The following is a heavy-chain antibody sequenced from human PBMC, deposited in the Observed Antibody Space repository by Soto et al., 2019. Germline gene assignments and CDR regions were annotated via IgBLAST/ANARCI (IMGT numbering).Heavy chain of an antibody. CDR3: AMVGGDIVVVPAASQNYYYYMDV. CDR2: IYSGGST. Sequence: GGSLRLSCAASGFTVSSNYMSWVRQAPGKGLEWVSVIYSGGSTYYADSVKGRFTISRDNSKNTLYLQMNSLRAEDTAVYYCAMVGGDIVVVPAASQNYYYYMDVWGKGTTVTVSS. CDR1: GFTVSSNY. J-gene: IGHJ6*03. D-gene: IGHD2-2*01. V-gene: IGHV3-66*01.